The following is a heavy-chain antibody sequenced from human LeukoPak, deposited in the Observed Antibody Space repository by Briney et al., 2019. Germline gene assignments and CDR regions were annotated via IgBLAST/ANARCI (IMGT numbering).Heavy chain of an antibody. Sequence: SETLSLTCTVSGGSISRYYWIWIRQPPGKGLEGIGYIYYSGSTNYNPSLKSRATISVDTSKNQFSLKLSSVTAADTAVYYCARATMVRGVIFVPWGQGTLVTVSS. CDR2: IYYSGST. CDR1: GGSISRYY. V-gene: IGHV4-59*01. D-gene: IGHD3-10*01. CDR3: ARATMVRGVIFVP. J-gene: IGHJ5*02.